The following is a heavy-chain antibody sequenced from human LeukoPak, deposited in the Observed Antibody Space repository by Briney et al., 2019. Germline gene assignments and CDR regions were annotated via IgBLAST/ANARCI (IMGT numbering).Heavy chain of an antibody. CDR3: ARGFDYDILTGYYYYYYYMDV. CDR1: GYTFTGYY. J-gene: IGHJ6*03. V-gene: IGHV1-46*01. Sequence: ASVKVSCKASGYTFTGYYMHWVRQAPGQGLEWMGIINPSGGSTSYAQKFQGRVTMTRDMSTSTVYMELSSLRSEDTAVYYCARGFDYDILTGYYYYYYYMDVWGKGTTVTVSS. D-gene: IGHD3-9*01. CDR2: INPSGGST.